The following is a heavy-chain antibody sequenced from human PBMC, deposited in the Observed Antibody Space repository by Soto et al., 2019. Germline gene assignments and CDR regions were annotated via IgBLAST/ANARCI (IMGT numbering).Heavy chain of an antibody. CDR2: IWYDGSNK. J-gene: IGHJ4*02. Sequence: GLPRGGAGMSVGREGREGGRGGSGKGLEWVAVIWYDGSNKYYADSVKGRFTISRDNSKNTLYLQMNSLRAEDTAVYYCAKSSYYYGSGLGYWGQGTLVTVSS. CDR3: AKSSYYYGSGLGY. CDR1: GMSVGREG. D-gene: IGHD3-10*01. V-gene: IGHV3-33*07.